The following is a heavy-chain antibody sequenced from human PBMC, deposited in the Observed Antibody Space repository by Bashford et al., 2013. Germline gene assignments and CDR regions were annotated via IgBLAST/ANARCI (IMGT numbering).Heavy chain of an antibody. V-gene: IGHV3-23*01. Sequence: VRQAPGRGLEWVSVVSGGGADTYYADSVKGRFTISRDNSKNTLSLQMSSLRAEDTAVYYCAKCGIAATGWCNYFDYWGQGTLVTVSS. CDR3: AKCGIAATGWCNYFDY. CDR2: VSGGGADT. D-gene: IGHD6-13*01. J-gene: IGHJ4*02.